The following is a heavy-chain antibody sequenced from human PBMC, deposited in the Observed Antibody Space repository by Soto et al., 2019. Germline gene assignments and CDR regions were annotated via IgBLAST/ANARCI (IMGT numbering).Heavy chain of an antibody. CDR2: IYHSGST. V-gene: IGHV4-30-2*01. CDR1: GGSISSGGYS. CDR3: PRSSSTVTTLDY. J-gene: IGHJ4*02. D-gene: IGHD2-2*01. Sequence: QLQLQESGSGLVKPSQTLSLTCAVSGGSISSGGYSWSWIRQPPGKGLEWVGYIYHSGSTYYNPSLKSRVTISIDRSKNQFSLKLSSVTAADTAVYYCPRSSSTVTTLDYWGQGTLVTVSS.